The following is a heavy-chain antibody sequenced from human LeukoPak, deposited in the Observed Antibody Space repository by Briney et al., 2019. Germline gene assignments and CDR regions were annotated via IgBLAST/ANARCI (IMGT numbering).Heavy chain of an antibody. CDR2: IIPIFGTA. D-gene: IGHD2-21*02. CDR1: GYTFTSYG. Sequence: GASVKVSCKASGYTFTSYGISWVRQAPGQGLEWMGGIIPIFGTANYAQKFQGRVTITADESTSTAYMELSSLRSEDTAVYYCARDKGEYCGGDCYHFDYWGQGTLVTVSS. CDR3: ARDKGEYCGGDCYHFDY. V-gene: IGHV1-69*13. J-gene: IGHJ4*02.